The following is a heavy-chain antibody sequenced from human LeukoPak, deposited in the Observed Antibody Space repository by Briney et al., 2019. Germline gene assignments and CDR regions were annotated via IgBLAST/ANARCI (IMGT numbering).Heavy chain of an antibody. CDR2: IYTGGTT. V-gene: IGHV3-66*01. D-gene: IGHD1-1*01. CDR3: AREVTATTGTTAGNYFDY. CDR1: GFTVTSNH. Sequence: GGSLRLSCAASGFTVTSNHMNWVRQAPGKGLEWVSIIYTGGTTHYADSLKDRFTISRDNSKNTLYLQMNSLRAEDTAVYYCAREVTATTGTTAGNYFDYWGQGTLVTVSS. J-gene: IGHJ4*02.